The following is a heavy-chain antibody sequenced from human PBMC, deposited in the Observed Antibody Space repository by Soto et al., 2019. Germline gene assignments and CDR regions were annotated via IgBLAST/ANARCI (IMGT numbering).Heavy chain of an antibody. V-gene: IGHV3-21*02. Sequence: EVQLVESGGGLVKPGGSLRLSCAASGFTFSRYGMNWVRQAPGKGLELVSSISGLSSYIYYADSVKGRFTVSRDNAKNSLYVQMNSLRAEDTAVYYCARDPQQRLADSYYYGMDVWGQGTTAIVSS. D-gene: IGHD6-25*01. CDR1: GFTFSRYG. CDR3: ARDPQQRLADSYYYGMDV. CDR2: ISGLSSYI. J-gene: IGHJ6*02.